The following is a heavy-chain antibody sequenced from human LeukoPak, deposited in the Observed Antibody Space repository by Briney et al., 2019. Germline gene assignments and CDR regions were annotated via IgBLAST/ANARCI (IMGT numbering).Heavy chain of an antibody. V-gene: IGHV1-46*01. CDR3: ARGLMVANARWGYGDY. Sequence: ASVKVSCKASGYAFTTYFIHWVRQAPGQGLEWMGIINPNNDFTAYAQKFQGRVTMIRYSSTSTVYMELSSLISADTAVYYCARGLMVANARWGYGDYWGQGALVTVSS. D-gene: IGHD2-15*01. J-gene: IGHJ4*02. CDR2: INPNNDFT. CDR1: GYAFTTYF.